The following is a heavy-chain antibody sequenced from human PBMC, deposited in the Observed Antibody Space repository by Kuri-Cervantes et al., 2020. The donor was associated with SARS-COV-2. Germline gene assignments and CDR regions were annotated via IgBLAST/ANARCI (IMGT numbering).Heavy chain of an antibody. Sequence: GESLKISCAACGFTFSSYDMHWVRQATGKGLEWVSAIGTAGDTYYPGSVKGQFTISRENAKNSLYLQMNSLRAEDTAVYYCAREGLGYGGTDAFDIWGQGTMVTVSS. CDR2: IGTAGDT. D-gene: IGHD4-23*01. CDR3: AREGLGYGGTDAFDI. J-gene: IGHJ3*02. V-gene: IGHV3-13*03. CDR1: GFTFSSYD.